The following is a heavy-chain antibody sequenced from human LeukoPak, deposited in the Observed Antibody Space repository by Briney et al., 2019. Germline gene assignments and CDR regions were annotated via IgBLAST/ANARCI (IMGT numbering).Heavy chain of an antibody. D-gene: IGHD3-22*01. Sequence: ASVKVSCKASGYTFTSYYMHCVRQAPGQGLEWRGIINPSGGSTSYAQKFQRRLTMTRDMSTSTVYMELSSLRSEDTAVYYCARESPYYYDSSGAGPYFDYWGQGTLVTVSS. V-gene: IGHV1-46*01. J-gene: IGHJ4*02. CDR3: ARESPYYYDSSGAGPYFDY. CDR2: INPSGGST. CDR1: GYTFTSYY.